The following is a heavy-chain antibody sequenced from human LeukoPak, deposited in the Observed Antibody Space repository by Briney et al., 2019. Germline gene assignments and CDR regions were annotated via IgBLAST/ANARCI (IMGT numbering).Heavy chain of an antibody. Sequence: GGSLRLSCAASGFTVSSDYMSWVRQAPGKGLEWVSVIYSGGSTFYADPVKGRFTISRDNSKNTLHLQMNSLRVEDTAIYYCARGSIARLGPFDCWGQGTLVIVSS. CDR1: GFTVSSDY. V-gene: IGHV3-53*01. CDR2: IYSGGST. D-gene: IGHD6-6*01. CDR3: ARGSIARLGPFDC. J-gene: IGHJ4*02.